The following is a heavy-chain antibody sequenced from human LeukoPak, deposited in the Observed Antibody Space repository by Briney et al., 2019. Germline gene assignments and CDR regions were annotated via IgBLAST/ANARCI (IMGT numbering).Heavy chain of an antibody. CDR3: ARDRPGYSHGRSLPSFFFGMDV. D-gene: IGHD5-18*01. Sequence: GGSLRLSCAASGFTLRIDYMSWVRQAPGKGLEWVSVVYTGGDTYYADPVKGRFTISRDNSKNTLYLQMNSLRAEDTAVYYCARDRPGYSHGRSLPSFFFGMDVWGQGTTVTVSS. CDR1: GFTLRIDY. J-gene: IGHJ6*02. V-gene: IGHV3-66*01. CDR2: VYTGGDT.